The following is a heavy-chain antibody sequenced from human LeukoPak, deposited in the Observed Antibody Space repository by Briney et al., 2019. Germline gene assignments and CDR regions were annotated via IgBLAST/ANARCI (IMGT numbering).Heavy chain of an antibody. V-gene: IGHV4-39*01. D-gene: IGHD5-18*01. CDR2: LSYSGGT. CDR3: ARRMDTGMFPSSSFDY. Sequence: SETLSLTCTVSGGSISSSNYYWGWFRQPPGKGLEWIGSLSYSGGTYYSPSLKSRVTISVDTSKSQFSLKLSSVTAADTAVYYCARRMDTGMFPSSSFDYWGQETLVPVSS. J-gene: IGHJ4*02. CDR1: GGSISSSNYY.